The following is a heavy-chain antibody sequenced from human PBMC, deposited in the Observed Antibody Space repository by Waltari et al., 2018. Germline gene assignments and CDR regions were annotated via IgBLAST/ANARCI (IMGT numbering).Heavy chain of an antibody. CDR3: AKGGFYSSSSPYDY. Sequence: QVQLVQSGAEVKKPGASVKVSCKVSGYTLTELSMHWVRQAPGKVLEWMGGFDPEDGETIYAQKFQGRVTMTEDTSTDTAYMELSSLRAEDTAVYYCAKGGFYSSSSPYDYWGQGTLVTVSS. J-gene: IGHJ4*02. CDR1: GYTLTELS. CDR2: FDPEDGET. D-gene: IGHD6-6*01. V-gene: IGHV1-24*01.